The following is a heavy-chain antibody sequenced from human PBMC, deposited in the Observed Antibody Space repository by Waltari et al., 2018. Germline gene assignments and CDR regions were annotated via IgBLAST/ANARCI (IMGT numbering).Heavy chain of an antibody. CDR1: GFTFSGYW. CDR2: INQDGSER. J-gene: IGHJ4*02. D-gene: IGHD3-10*01. CDR3: TRDRRGTPLFDY. V-gene: IGHV3-7*03. Sequence: SCAASGFTFSGYWMTWVRQTPGKGPEWVANINQDGSERNYVDSVKGRFTVSRDNAKNLLYLQINSLRADDTAIYYCTRDRRGTPLFDYWGQGTLVTVSS.